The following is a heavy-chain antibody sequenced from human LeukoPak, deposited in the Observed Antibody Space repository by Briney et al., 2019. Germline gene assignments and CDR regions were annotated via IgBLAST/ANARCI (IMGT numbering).Heavy chain of an antibody. V-gene: IGHV3-7*01. CDR2: IKEDGSEK. J-gene: IGHJ4*02. CDR3: AREYYYDSSGYASFGY. CDR1: GFTFSYFW. Sequence: GGSLRLSCAASGFTFSYFWMSWVRQAPGKGLEWVANIKEDGSEKYYVDSVKGRSTISRDNAKNSLYLQMNSLRAEDTAVYYCAREYYYDSSGYASFGYWGQGTLVTVSS. D-gene: IGHD3-22*01.